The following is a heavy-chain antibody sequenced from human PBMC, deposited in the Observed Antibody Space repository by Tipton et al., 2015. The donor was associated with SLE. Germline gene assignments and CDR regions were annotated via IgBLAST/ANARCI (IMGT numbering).Heavy chain of an antibody. Sequence: TLSLTCTVSGGSISSYSWGWIRQPPGKGLEWIGSINYSGTTSYNPSLKSRVTISVDTSKNQFSLKLSSVTAADTAVYYCAGLYSSSWLPFGYYYYGMYVWGQGTTVTVSS. CDR1: GGSISSYS. V-gene: IGHV4-39*07. D-gene: IGHD6-13*01. CDR2: INYSGTT. J-gene: IGHJ6*02. CDR3: AGLYSSSWLPFGYYYYGMYV.